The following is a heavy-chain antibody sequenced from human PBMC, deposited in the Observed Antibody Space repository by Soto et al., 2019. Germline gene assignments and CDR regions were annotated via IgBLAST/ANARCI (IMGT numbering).Heavy chain of an antibody. V-gene: IGHV1-69*13. J-gene: IGHJ6*02. CDR2: IIPIFGTA. CDR1: GGTFSSYG. Sequence: SVKVSCKASGGTFSSYGISWVRQAPGQGLEWMGGIIPIFGTANYAQKFQGRVTITADESTSTAYLELSSLRSEDTAVYYCARDRGYFYDGSGNYYYYYGMDAWGQGTTVTVSS. D-gene: IGHD3-22*01. CDR3: ARDRGYFYDGSGNYYYYYGMDA.